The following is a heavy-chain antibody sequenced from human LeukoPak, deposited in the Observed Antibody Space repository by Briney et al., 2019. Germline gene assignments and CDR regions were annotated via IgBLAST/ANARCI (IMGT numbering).Heavy chain of an antibody. CDR1: GDSISSYY. Sequence: SETLSLTCTVSGDSISSYYWSWIRQPPGKGLEWIGEINHSGNTNYNPSLKSRVTISVDTSKNQFSLKLSSVTAADTAVYYCASSRLDYSLFGMDVWGQGTTVTVSS. CDR2: INHSGNT. J-gene: IGHJ6*02. V-gene: IGHV4-34*01. D-gene: IGHD3-10*01. CDR3: ASSRLDYSLFGMDV.